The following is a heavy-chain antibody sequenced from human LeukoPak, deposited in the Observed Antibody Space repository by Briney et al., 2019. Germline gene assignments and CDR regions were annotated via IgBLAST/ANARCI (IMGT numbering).Heavy chain of an antibody. Sequence: GGPLRLPCAASGFTLSIYGMIGVREAREKGLEWVSAICGSGGRTYYADSEKRRFPISRDHSKNTLYLQLNTLRPEHRAVFYCAKDWATVTTPFDYWGQGTLVTVSS. CDR3: AKDWATVTTPFDY. CDR2: ICGSGGRT. CDR1: GFTLSIYG. V-gene: IGHV3-23*01. D-gene: IGHD4-17*01. J-gene: IGHJ4*02.